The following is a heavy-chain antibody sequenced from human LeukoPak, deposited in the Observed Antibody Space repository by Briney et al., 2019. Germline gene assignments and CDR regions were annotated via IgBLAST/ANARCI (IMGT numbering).Heavy chain of an antibody. V-gene: IGHV4-61*01. J-gene: IGHJ5*02. CDR1: GGSVSSGSYY. CDR3: ARSLRIPNWFDP. CDR2: IYYSGST. D-gene: IGHD5-12*01. Sequence: SETLSLTCTVSGGSVSSGSYYWSWIRQPPGKGLEWIGYIYYSGSTNYNPSLKSRVTISVDTSKNQFSLKLSSVTAADTAVYYCARSLRIPNWFDPWGQGTLVTVSS.